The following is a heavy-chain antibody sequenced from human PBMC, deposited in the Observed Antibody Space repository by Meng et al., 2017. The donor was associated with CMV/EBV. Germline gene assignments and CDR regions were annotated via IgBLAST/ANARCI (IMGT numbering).Heavy chain of an antibody. V-gene: IGHV6-1*01. J-gene: IGHJ4*02. D-gene: IGHD6-19*01. CDR3: ARGIAVAGTRFDY. Sequence: GDSVSSNSAAWNWIRQSPSRGLEWLGRTYYRSKWYNDYAVSVKSRITINPDTSENQFSLQLNSVTPEDTAVYYCARGIAVAGTRFDYWGQGTLVTVSS. CDR1: GDSVSSNSAA. CDR2: TYYRSKWYN.